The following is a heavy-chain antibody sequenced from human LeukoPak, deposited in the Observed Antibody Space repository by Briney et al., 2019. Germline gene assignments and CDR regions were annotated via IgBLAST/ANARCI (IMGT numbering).Heavy chain of an antibody. CDR1: GYTLTELS. Sequence: ASVKVSCKVSGYTLTELSMRWVRQAPGKGLEWMGGFDPEDGETVYAQKFQGRVTMTEDTSTDTAYMELSSLRSEDTAVYYCATRITMIGTFDYWGQGTLVTVSS. V-gene: IGHV1-24*01. CDR2: FDPEDGET. J-gene: IGHJ4*02. CDR3: ATRITMIGTFDY. D-gene: IGHD3-22*01.